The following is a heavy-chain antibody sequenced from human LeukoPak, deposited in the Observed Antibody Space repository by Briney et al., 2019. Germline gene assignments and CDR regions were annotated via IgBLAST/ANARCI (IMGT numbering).Heavy chain of an antibody. CDR1: GFTFSTYA. Sequence: GGSLRLSCAASGFTFSTYAMSWVRQAPGKGLEWVSAISDSGYTTYYADSVKGRFTISRDNSKNTLYLQMNSLRAEDTALYYCAKTHVARTYGLYYFDFWGQGALVTVSS. J-gene: IGHJ4*02. CDR3: AKTHVARTYGLYYFDF. CDR2: ISDSGYTT. D-gene: IGHD3-10*01. V-gene: IGHV3-23*01.